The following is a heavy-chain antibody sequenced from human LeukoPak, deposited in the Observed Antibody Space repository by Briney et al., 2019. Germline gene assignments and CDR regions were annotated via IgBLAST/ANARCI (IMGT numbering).Heavy chain of an antibody. Sequence: PGRSLRLSCAASGFTFSSYAMHWVRQAPGKGLEWVAVISYDGSNKYYADSVKGRFTISRDNSKNTLYLQMNSLRAEDTAVYYCTTYGSGRNLPYYWGQGTLVTVSS. CDR3: TTYGSGRNLPYY. D-gene: IGHD3-10*01. J-gene: IGHJ4*02. CDR2: ISYDGSNK. CDR1: GFTFSSYA. V-gene: IGHV3-30-3*01.